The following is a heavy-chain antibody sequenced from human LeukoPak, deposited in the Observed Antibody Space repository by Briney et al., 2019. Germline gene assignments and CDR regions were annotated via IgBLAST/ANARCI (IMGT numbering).Heavy chain of an antibody. CDR2: ISSIGGTT. J-gene: IGHJ4*02. CDR3: ARVGDNTAFDY. Sequence: GGSLRLSCAASGFTFSTYALHWVRQVPGKGLEYVSAISSIGGTTYYANSVKGRFTISRDNSKNTLYLQMGSLKPEDTAVYHCARVGDNTAFDYWGQGTLVTVSS. CDR1: GFTFSTYA. V-gene: IGHV3-64*01. D-gene: IGHD2-21*01.